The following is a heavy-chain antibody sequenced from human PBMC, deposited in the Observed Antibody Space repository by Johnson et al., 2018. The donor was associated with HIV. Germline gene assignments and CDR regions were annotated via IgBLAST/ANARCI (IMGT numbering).Heavy chain of an antibody. V-gene: IGHV3-23*04. J-gene: IGHJ3*02. CDR3: APDPRITMIVVVKPAFDI. CDR1: GFTFSSYA. Sequence: VQLVESGGGLVQPGGSLRLSCAASGFTFSSYAMSWVRQAPGKGLECVSAISGSGGSTYYADSVKGRFTISRDNSKNTLYLQMNSLRAEDTAVYYCAPDPRITMIVVVKPAFDIWGQGTMVTVSS. CDR2: ISGSGGST. D-gene: IGHD3-22*01.